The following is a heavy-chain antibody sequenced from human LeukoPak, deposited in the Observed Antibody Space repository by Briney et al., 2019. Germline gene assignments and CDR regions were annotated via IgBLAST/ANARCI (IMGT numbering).Heavy chain of an antibody. CDR3: ARRGYGGNSVYAFDI. CDR2: IYPGDSDT. J-gene: IGHJ3*02. D-gene: IGHD4-23*01. Sequence: PGGSLQISGQGSGYNFTSYWIGGGRQETGKGVEWMGIIYPGDSDTRNSPSLQGQVTMSAEKSKSTAYLQWRSLKASDTAMYYCARRGYGGNSVYAFDIWGQGTMVTVSS. CDR1: GYNFTSYW. V-gene: IGHV5-51*01.